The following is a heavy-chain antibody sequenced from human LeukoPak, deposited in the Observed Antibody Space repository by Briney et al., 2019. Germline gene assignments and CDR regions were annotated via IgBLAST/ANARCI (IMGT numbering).Heavy chain of an antibody. CDR3: ARDFNPAGHSSGWATCAY. Sequence: SETLSLTCTVSGGSINSGTYYWNWIRQHPGKGLEWIGYIYYSGSTYYGPSLKSRVTISMDTSKNQFSLELSSVTAADTAVYYCARDFNPAGHSSGWATCAYWGQGTLVTVSS. V-gene: IGHV4-31*03. D-gene: IGHD6-19*01. J-gene: IGHJ4*02. CDR2: IYYSGST. CDR1: GGSINSGTYY.